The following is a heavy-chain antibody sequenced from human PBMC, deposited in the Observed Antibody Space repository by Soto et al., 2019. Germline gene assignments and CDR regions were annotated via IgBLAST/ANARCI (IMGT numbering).Heavy chain of an antibody. Sequence: GGSLRLSCAASGFTFSSNWMSWARQAPGKGLEWVANINQDGSEKYYVDSVKGRFTISRDNAKNSLYLQMNSLRAEDTAVYYCARDVPSGSVTIDYWGQGTLVTVSS. J-gene: IGHJ4*02. CDR1: GFTFSSNW. D-gene: IGHD3-10*01. CDR3: ARDVPSGSVTIDY. CDR2: INQDGSEK. V-gene: IGHV3-7*01.